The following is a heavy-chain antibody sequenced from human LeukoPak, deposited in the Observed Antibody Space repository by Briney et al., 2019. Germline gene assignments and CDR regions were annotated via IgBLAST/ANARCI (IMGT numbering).Heavy chain of an antibody. CDR2: IYYSGST. V-gene: IGHV4-39*01. CDR3: ARRTGGSYFDY. Sequence: SETLSLTCTVSRGSISSSSYYWGWIRQPPGKGLEWIGSIYYSGSTYYNPSLKSRVTISVDTSKNQFSLKLSSVTAADTAVYYCARRTGGSYFDYWGQGTLVTVSS. D-gene: IGHD1-26*01. CDR1: RGSISSSSYY. J-gene: IGHJ4*02.